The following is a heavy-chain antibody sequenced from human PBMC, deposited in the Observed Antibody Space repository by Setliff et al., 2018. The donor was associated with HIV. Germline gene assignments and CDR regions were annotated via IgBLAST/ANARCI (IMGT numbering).Heavy chain of an antibody. CDR1: GFMFGVDW. CDR2: VTPDGGDK. V-gene: IGHV3-7*01. Sequence: PGGSLRLSCAASGFMFGVDWMSWVRQTPGKGLEWVASVTPDGGDKYYANSMRGRFTISRDNGKNAVYLQMNSLRAEDTAVYYCAKGGTTVLDYWGQGTLVTVSS. CDR3: AKGGTTVLDY. D-gene: IGHD4-17*01. J-gene: IGHJ4*02.